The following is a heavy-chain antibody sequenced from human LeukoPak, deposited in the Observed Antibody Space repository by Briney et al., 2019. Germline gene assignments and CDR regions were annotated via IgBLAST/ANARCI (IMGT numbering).Heavy chain of an antibody. Sequence: PGGSLRLSCAASGFTFSSYGMHWVRQAPGKGLEWVAFIRYDGSNKYYADSGKGRFTISRDNSKNTLYLQMNSLRAEETAVHYWAKDAGHCSSTSCAGGDWGQGTLVTVSS. J-gene: IGHJ4*02. CDR2: IRYDGSNK. V-gene: IGHV3-30*02. CDR3: AKDAGHCSSTSCAGGD. CDR1: GFTFSSYG. D-gene: IGHD2-2*01.